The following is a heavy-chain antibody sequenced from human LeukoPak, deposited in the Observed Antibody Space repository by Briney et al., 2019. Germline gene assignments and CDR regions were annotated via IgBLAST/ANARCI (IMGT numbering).Heavy chain of an antibody. CDR1: GGSISNYY. J-gene: IGHJ3*02. D-gene: IGHD5-18*01. Sequence: SETVSLTCTVSGGSISNYYWSWIRQPPGKGLEWIAYIDYRGSTTYNPSLKSRVTISVDTSRNQFSLKLSSVTAADTAVYYCARSRSGYSYDHAAFDIWGQGTMVTVSS. CDR2: IDYRGST. CDR3: ARSRSGYSYDHAAFDI. V-gene: IGHV4-59*01.